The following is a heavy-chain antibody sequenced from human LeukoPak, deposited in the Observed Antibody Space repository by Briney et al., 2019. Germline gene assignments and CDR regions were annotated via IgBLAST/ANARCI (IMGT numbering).Heavy chain of an antibody. Sequence: SETLSLTCTVSGGTINSYYWSWIRQSPGKGLEWIGYIYYSGSTNYNPSLKGRVTISVDTSKNQFSLKLSSVTAADTAVYYCARSTVVKRFDYWGQGTLVTVSS. CDR2: IYYSGST. J-gene: IGHJ4*02. D-gene: IGHD4-23*01. CDR3: ARSTVVKRFDY. CDR1: GGTINSYY. V-gene: IGHV4-59*01.